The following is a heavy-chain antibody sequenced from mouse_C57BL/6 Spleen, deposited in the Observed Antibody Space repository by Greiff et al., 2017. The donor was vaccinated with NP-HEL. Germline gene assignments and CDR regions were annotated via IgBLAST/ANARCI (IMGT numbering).Heavy chain of an antibody. D-gene: IGHD1-1*01. J-gene: IGHJ2*01. CDR2: INYDGSST. V-gene: IGHV5-16*01. CDR1: GFTFSDYY. Sequence: EVKLMESEGGLVQPGSSMKLSCTASGFTFSDYYMAWVRQVPEKGLEWVANINYDGSSTYYLDSLKSRFIISRDNAKNILYLQMSSLKSEDTATYYCARDPLPGSYFDYWGQGTTLTVSS. CDR3: ARDPLPGSYFDY.